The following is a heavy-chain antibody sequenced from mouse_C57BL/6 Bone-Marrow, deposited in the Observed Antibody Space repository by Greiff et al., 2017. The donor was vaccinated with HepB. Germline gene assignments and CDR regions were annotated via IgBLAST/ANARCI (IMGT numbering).Heavy chain of an antibody. D-gene: IGHD2-5*01. CDR2: IDPSDSYT. V-gene: IGHV1-50*01. CDR1: GYTFTSYW. CDR3: ARRGGNYSNYDWYFDV. Sequence: VQLQQPGAELVKPGASVKLSCKASGYTFTSYWMQWVKQRPGQGLEWIGEIDPSDSYTNYNQKFKGKATLTVDTSSSTAYMQRSSLTSEDSAVYYCARRGGNYSNYDWYFDVWGTGTTVTVSS. J-gene: IGHJ1*03.